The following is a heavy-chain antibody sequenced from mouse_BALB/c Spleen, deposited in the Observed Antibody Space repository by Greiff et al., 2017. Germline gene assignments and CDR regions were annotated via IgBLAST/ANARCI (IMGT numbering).Heavy chain of an antibody. Sequence: EVQLQESGGGLVKPGGSLNLSCAASGFTFSSYAMSWVHQTPETSLEWVASISSGGSTYYPDSVKRRYTISRDNARNILYLQMSSLRSDDTAMYYCARYDYTRYAMDYWGQGTSVTVSS. CDR3: ARYDYTRYAMDY. CDR2: ISSGGST. CDR1: GFTFSSYA. V-gene: IGHV5-6-5*01. D-gene: IGHD2-4*01. J-gene: IGHJ4*01.